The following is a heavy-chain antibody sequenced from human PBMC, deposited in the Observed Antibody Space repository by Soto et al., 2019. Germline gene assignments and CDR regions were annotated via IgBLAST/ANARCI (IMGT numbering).Heavy chain of an antibody. CDR3: ARVSVAGNTFDY. V-gene: IGHV4-30-4*01. D-gene: IGHD6-19*01. Sequence: QVQLQESGPGLVKPSQTLSLTCTVSGGSISSGNYYWSWIRQPPGKGLEWIGYIYYSGSTYYNPSLKSRVTISVDTSKNQFSLKLSSVTAADTAEYYCARVSVAGNTFDYWGQGTLVTVSS. CDR1: GGSISSGNYY. CDR2: IYYSGST. J-gene: IGHJ4*02.